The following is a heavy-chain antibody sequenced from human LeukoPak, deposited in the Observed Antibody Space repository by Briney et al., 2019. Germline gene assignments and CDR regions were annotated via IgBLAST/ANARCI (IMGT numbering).Heavy chain of an antibody. CDR1: GFTFSSYA. CDR3: AREPQSLIVGATYFDY. V-gene: IGHV3-23*01. Sequence: PGGSLGLSCAASGFTFSSYAMNWVRQAPGKGLEWVSAISGSGGYTYYADSVKGRLTISRDNSKNTLYLQMNSLRAEDTAVYYCAREPQSLIVGATYFDYWGQGTLVTVSS. CDR2: ISGSGGYT. J-gene: IGHJ4*02. D-gene: IGHD1-26*01.